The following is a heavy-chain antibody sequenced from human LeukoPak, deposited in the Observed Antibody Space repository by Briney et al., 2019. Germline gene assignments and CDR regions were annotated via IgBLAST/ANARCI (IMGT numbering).Heavy chain of an antibody. D-gene: IGHD6-19*01. CDR1: GFTFSSYA. CDR3: SRVGASGFFAY. CDR2: ISYDGTGT. Sequence: GRSLRPSCAASGFTFSSYAIRCVRRPPGEGMEWVSGISYDGTGTYYATSLKGRFNSSIDNSRKKLYLQMGSLRAEDMAVYCCSRVGASGFFAYWGQGTLVTVSS. V-gene: IGHV3-64*01. J-gene: IGHJ4*02.